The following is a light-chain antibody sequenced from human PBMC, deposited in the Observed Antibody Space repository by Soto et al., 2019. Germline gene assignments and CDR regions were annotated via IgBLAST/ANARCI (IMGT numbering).Light chain of an antibody. CDR1: QSVASSY. V-gene: IGKV3-20*01. Sequence: EIVLTQSPGTLSLSPGDRTTLSCRASQSVASSYLAWYQQKPGQAPRLLVFVASIRATGIPDRFSGSGSGTDFTLTISRLEPEDFAVYYCQQYATLPITFGQGTRLDIK. J-gene: IGKJ5*01. CDR2: VAS. CDR3: QQYATLPIT.